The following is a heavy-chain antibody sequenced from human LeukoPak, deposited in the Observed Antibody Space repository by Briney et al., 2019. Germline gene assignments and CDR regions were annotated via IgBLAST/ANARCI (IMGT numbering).Heavy chain of an antibody. CDR1: GYPFTGYF. CDR2: INPDSGGT. D-gene: IGHD1-26*01. J-gene: IGHJ4*02. CDR3: ARDLRGLGDYFDY. V-gene: IGHV1-2*02. Sequence: ASVKVSCEASGYPFTGYFIHWVRQAPGQGLEWMGWINPDSGGTSYPPKFQGRVTMTRDTSISTAYMEVSGLRSDDTAVYYCARDLRGLGDYFDYWGQGTLVTVSS.